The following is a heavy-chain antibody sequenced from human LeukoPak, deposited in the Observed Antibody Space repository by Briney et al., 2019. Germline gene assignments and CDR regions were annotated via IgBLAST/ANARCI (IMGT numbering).Heavy chain of an antibody. CDR1: GFTFSSYS. CDR2: IINSGGTV. CDR3: ARVGRGVYGMDV. V-gene: IGHV3-48*02. D-gene: IGHD3-10*01. Sequence: GGSLRLSCAASGFTFSSYSMNWVRQAPGKGLEWVSYIINSGGTVYYTDSVQGRFTISRDNARNSLLLQMNSLRDEDTAVYYCARVGRGVYGMDVWGQGTTVTVSS. J-gene: IGHJ6*02.